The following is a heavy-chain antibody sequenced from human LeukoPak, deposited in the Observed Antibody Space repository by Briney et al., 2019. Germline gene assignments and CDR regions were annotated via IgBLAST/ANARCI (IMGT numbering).Heavy chain of an antibody. CDR3: ARAPYSSGWYRNYYYYYGMDV. V-gene: IGHV3-33*01. J-gene: IGHJ6*02. D-gene: IGHD6-19*01. CDR1: GFTFSSYG. Sequence: GGSLRLSCAASGFTFSSYGMHWVRQAPGKGLEWVAVIWYDGSNKYYAGSVKGRFTISRDNSKNTLYLQMNSLRAEDTAVYYCARAPYSSGWYRNYYYYYGMDVWGQGTTVTVSS. CDR2: IWYDGSNK.